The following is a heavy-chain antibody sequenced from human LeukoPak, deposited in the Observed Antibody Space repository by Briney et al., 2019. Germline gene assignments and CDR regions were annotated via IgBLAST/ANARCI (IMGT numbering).Heavy chain of an antibody. V-gene: IGHV3-9*01. CDR1: GLTFDDYA. J-gene: IGHJ4*02. D-gene: IGHD3/OR15-3a*01. Sequence: GGSLRLSCAASGLTFDDYAMHWVRQAPGKGLEWVSGISWNSGSIGYADSVKGRFTISRNNAKNSLYLQMNSLRAEDTALYYCAKGRTGYYTPAYFDYWGQGTLVTVS. CDR2: ISWNSGSI. CDR3: AKGRTGYYTPAYFDY.